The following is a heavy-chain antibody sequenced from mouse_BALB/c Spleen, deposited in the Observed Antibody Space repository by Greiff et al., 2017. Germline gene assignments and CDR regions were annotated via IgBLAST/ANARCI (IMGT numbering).Heavy chain of an antibody. CDR3: ASRIYPTGYFDY. CDR2: ISYSGST. V-gene: IGHV3-2*02. J-gene: IGHJ2*01. Sequence: EVKLQESGPGLVKPSQSLSLTCTVTGYSITSDYAWNWIRQFPGNKLEWMGYISYSGSTSYNPSLKSRISITRDTSKNQFFLQLNSVTTEDTATYYCASRIYPTGYFDYWGQGTTLTVSS. CDR1: GYSITSDYA. D-gene: IGHD2-1*01.